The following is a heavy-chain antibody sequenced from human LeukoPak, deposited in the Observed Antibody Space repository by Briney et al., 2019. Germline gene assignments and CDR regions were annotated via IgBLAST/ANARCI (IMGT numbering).Heavy chain of an antibody. CDR2: ISAYNGNT. V-gene: IGHV1-18*01. D-gene: IGHD3-10*01. Sequence: ASVKVSCKASGYTFTSYGISWVRQAPGQGLEWMGWISAYNGNTNYAQKLQGRVTMTTDTSTSTAYMELRSLRSDDTAVYYCARGFPAMVRGVIKGSLFYFDYWGQGTLVSVSS. CDR1: GYTFTSYG. J-gene: IGHJ4*02. CDR3: ARGFPAMVRGVIKGSLFYFDY.